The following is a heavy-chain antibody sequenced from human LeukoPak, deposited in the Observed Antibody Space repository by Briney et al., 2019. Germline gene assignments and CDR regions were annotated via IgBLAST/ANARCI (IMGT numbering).Heavy chain of an antibody. CDR1: GFTVSSNY. CDR3: ASYYYDSSGPRIRQAFDI. V-gene: IGHV3-53*01. J-gene: IGHJ3*02. CDR2: IYSGGST. D-gene: IGHD3-22*01. Sequence: GGSLRLSCAASGFTVSSNYMSWVRQAPGKGLEWVSVIYSGGSTYYADSVKGRFTTSRDNSKNTLYLQMNSLSAEDTAVYYCASYYYDSSGPRIRQAFDIWGQGTMVTVSS.